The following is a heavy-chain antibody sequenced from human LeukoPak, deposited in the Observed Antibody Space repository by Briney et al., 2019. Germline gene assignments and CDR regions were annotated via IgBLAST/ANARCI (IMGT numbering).Heavy chain of an antibody. V-gene: IGHV1-69*04. Sequence: GASVKVSCKASGGTFSSYVISWVRQAPGQGLEWMGMIIPILGIANYAQKFQGRVTITADKSTSTAYMELSSLRSEDTAVYYCASPPADYYDSRDYFDYWGQGTLVTVSS. CDR2: IIPILGIA. D-gene: IGHD3-22*01. J-gene: IGHJ4*02. CDR1: GGTFSSYV. CDR3: ASPPADYYDSRDYFDY.